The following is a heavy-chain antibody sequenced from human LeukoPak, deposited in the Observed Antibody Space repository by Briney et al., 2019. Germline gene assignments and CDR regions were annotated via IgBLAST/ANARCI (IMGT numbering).Heavy chain of an antibody. V-gene: IGHV1-69*01. CDR3: ASGGCSSSWYWSDP. CDR1: GGTFSSYA. Sequence: SVKVSCKASGGTFSSYAISWVRQAPGQGLEWIGGIIPIFGTANYAQKFQGRVTITADESTSTAYMELSSLRSEDTAVYYCASGGCSSSWYWSDPWGQGTLVTVSS. J-gene: IGHJ5*02. D-gene: IGHD6-13*01. CDR2: IIPIFGTA.